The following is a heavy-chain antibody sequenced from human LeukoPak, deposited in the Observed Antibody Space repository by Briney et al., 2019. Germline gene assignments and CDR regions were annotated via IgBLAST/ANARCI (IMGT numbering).Heavy chain of an antibody. CDR1: EFTFSSYN. CDR2: INSDGSST. D-gene: IGHD5-12*01. CDR3: ARDLGGYDSLHY. J-gene: IGHJ4*02. Sequence: GGSLRLSCAASEFTFSSYNMNWVRQAPGKGLVWVSRINSDGSSTSYADSVKGRFTISRDNAKNTLYLQMNSLRAEDTAVYYCARDLGGYDSLHYWGQGTLVTVSS. V-gene: IGHV3-74*01.